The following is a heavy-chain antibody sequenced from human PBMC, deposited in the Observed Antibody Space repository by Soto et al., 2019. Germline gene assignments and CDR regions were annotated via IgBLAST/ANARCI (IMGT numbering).Heavy chain of an antibody. CDR2: ISYDGSNK. CDR3: AKDIVPQVYIAAAKH. CDR1: GFTFSSYG. Sequence: QVQLVESGGGVVQPGRSLRLSCAASGFTFSSYGMHWVRQAPGKGLEWVAVISYDGSNKYYADSVKGRFTISRDNSKNTLYLQMNSLRAEDTAVYYCAKDIVPQVYIAAAKHWGQGTLVTVSS. D-gene: IGHD6-13*01. V-gene: IGHV3-30*18. J-gene: IGHJ4*02.